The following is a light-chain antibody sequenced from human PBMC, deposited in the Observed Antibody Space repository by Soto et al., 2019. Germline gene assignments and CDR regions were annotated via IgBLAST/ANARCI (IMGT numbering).Light chain of an antibody. J-gene: IGKJ4*01. CDR2: AAS. Sequence: DIQMTQSPSSLSASVGDRVTITCRASQGIRSYLAWYQQKRGKAPKLLIYAASTLQSGIPSRFSGSGSGTDFTLTISSLQPEDFATYYCQQLNSYPPTFGGGTKVDIK. CDR1: QGIRSY. V-gene: IGKV1-9*01. CDR3: QQLNSYPPT.